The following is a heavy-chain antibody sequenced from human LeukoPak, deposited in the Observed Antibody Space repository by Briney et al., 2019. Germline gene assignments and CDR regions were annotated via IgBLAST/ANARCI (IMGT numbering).Heavy chain of an antibody. CDR1: EYPFTSYY. CDR2: INPSSGST. Sequence: GASVKVSCKASEYPFTSYYIHWVRQAPGQGLEWMGLINPSSGSTNYAQKFLGRVTMTRDTSTSTVHMDLSGLRSEDTAVYYCARPGSPAAGASDFHHWGQGTLVTVSS. D-gene: IGHD6-13*01. J-gene: IGHJ1*01. CDR3: ARPGSPAAGASDFHH. V-gene: IGHV1-46*01.